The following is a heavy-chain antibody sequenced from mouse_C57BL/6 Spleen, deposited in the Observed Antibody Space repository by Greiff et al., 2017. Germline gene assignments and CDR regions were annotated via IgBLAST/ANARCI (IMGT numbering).Heavy chain of an antibody. V-gene: IGHV1-69*01. CDR1: GYTFTSYW. D-gene: IGHD2-4*01. CDR2: IDPSDSYT. Sequence: QVQLQQPGAELVMPGASVKLSCKASGYTFTSYWMHWVKQRPGQGLEWIGEIDPSDSYTNYNQKFKGKSTLTVDKSSSTAYTQLSSLTSEDSAVYYCARRGLRGFDYWGQGTTLTVSS. CDR3: ARRGLRGFDY. J-gene: IGHJ2*01.